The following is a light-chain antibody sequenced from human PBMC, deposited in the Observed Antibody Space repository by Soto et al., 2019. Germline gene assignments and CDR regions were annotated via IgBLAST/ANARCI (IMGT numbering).Light chain of an antibody. V-gene: IGLV1-40*01. CDR2: GNY. CDR1: SSNIGAGYD. J-gene: IGLJ3*02. Sequence: QTVVTQPPSVSGAPGQRVTISCTGTSSNIGAGYDVHWYQQLPGTAPKLLIYGNYNRPSGVPDRFSGSRSGTSASLAITGLQAEDEADYYCQSYDSSLSASEVFGGGTKLTVL. CDR3: QSYDSSLSASEV.